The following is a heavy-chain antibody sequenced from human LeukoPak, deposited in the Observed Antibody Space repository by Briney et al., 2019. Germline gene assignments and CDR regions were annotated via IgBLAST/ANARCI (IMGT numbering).Heavy chain of an antibody. J-gene: IGHJ4*02. CDR2: ISWDGGST. Sequence: GGSLRLSCAASGFTFDDYTMHWVRQAPGKGLEWVSLISWDGGSTYYADSVKGRFTISRDNSKDTLYLQMSSVRVDDTAVYYCARDRGRYYDSRGFYWGYYFDSWGQGILVTVST. V-gene: IGHV3-43*01. CDR1: GFTFDDYT. D-gene: IGHD3-22*01. CDR3: ARDRGRYYDSRGFYWGYYFDS.